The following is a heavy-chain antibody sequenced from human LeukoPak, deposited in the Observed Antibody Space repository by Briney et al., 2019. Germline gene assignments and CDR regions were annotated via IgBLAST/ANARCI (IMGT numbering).Heavy chain of an antibody. D-gene: IGHD6-13*01. CDR2: IYYSGST. CDR1: GGSISSGGYY. CDR3: ARAAGTVYYFDY. J-gene: IGHJ4*02. V-gene: IGHV4-31*03. Sequence: PSETLSLTCTVSGGSISSGGYYWSWIRQHPGEGLEWIGYIYYSGSTYYNPSLKSRVTISLDTSKNQFSLKLSSVTAADTAVYYCARAAGTVYYFDYWGQGTLVTVSS.